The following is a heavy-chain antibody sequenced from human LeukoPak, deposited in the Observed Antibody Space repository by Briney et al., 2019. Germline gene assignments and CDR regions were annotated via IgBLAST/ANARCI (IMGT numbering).Heavy chain of an antibody. CDR3: AKDPTAARFWINVGYGMDV. V-gene: IGHV3-23*01. J-gene: IGHJ6*02. CDR1: GFTFSSYA. Sequence: PGGSLRLSCAASGFTFSSYAMSWVRQAPGKGLEWVSAISGSGGSTYYADSVKGRFTISRDNSKDTLYLQMNSLRAEDTAVYYCAKDPTAARFWINVGYGMDVWGQGTTVTVSS. CDR2: ISGSGGST. D-gene: IGHD6-6*01.